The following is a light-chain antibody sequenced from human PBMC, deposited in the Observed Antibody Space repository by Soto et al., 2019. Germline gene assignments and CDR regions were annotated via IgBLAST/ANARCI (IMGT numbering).Light chain of an antibody. CDR3: TSYTSTGTLWV. V-gene: IGLV2-14*01. CDR2: EVN. CDR1: SSDVGGYNY. J-gene: IGLJ3*02. Sequence: QSALTQPPSASGSPGQSVTISCTGTSSDVGGYNYVSWFQQSPGKAPKVMIYEVNNRPSGVSNRFSGSKSGNTASLTISGLQAEDEGDYYCTSYTSTGTLWVFGGGTKLTVL.